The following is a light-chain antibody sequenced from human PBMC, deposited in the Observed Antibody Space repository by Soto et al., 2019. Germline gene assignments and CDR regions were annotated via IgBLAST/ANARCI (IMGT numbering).Light chain of an antibody. CDR1: SSDVGGYKY. V-gene: IGLV2-14*01. J-gene: IGLJ1*01. CDR2: EVS. Sequence: QSALTQPASVSGSPGQSITISCTGTSSDVGGYKYVSWYQQHPGKAPKLMIYEVSNRPSGVSNRFSGSKSGNTASLTISGLQAEDEADYYCSSYRGGSTLDVFGTGTQLTVL. CDR3: SSYRGGSTLDV.